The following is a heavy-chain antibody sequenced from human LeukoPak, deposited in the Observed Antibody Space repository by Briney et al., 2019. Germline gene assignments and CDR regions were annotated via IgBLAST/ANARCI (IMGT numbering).Heavy chain of an antibody. CDR3: ARVWERGSYYLYYFDY. CDR2: ISAYNGNT. Sequence: GASVKVSCKASGYTFTSYGISWVRQAPGQGLEWMGWISAYNGNTNYAQKLQGRVTMTTDTSTSTAYMELRSLRSDDTAVYYCARVWERGSYYLYYFDYWGQGTLVTVSS. CDR1: GYTFTSYG. D-gene: IGHD1-26*01. J-gene: IGHJ4*02. V-gene: IGHV1-18*01.